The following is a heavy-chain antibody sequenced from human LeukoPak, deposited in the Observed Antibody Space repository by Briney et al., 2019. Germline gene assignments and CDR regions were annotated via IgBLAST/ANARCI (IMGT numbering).Heavy chain of an antibody. D-gene: IGHD6-19*01. CDR2: INPSGGST. CDR1: GYTFTSYY. Sequence: ASVKVSCKASGYTFTSYYMHWVRQAPGQGLEWMGIINPSGGSTGYAQKFQGRVTMTRDTSTSTVYMELSSLRSEDTAVYYCAALAVAGPFDYWGQGTLVTVSS. V-gene: IGHV1-46*01. CDR3: AALAVAGPFDY. J-gene: IGHJ4*02.